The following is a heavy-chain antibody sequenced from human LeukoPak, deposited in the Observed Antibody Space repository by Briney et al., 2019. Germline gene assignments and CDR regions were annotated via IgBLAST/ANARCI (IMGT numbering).Heavy chain of an antibody. D-gene: IGHD5-12*01. J-gene: IGHJ4*02. Sequence: PGGSLRLSCAASGFTFSSYSMNWVRQAPGKGLDWVSSISSSSSYIYYADSVKGRFNISRDNAKNSLYLQMNSLRAEDTAVYYCARDGTVYSGYDLVYWGQGTLVTVSS. CDR1: GFTFSSYS. V-gene: IGHV3-21*01. CDR3: ARDGTVYSGYDLVY. CDR2: ISSSSSYI.